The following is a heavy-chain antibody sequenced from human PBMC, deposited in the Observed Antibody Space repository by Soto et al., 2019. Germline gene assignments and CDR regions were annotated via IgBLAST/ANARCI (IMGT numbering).Heavy chain of an antibody. CDR2: IKSKTDGGTT. CDR1: GFTFSNAW. CDR3: TTESIAALPPPYDYYYGMDV. V-gene: IGHV3-15*01. J-gene: IGHJ6*02. Sequence: PGGSLRLSCAASGFTFSNAWMSWVRQAPGKGLEWVGRIKSKTDGGTTDYAAPVKGRFTISRDDSKNTLYLQMNSLKTEDTAVYYCTTESIAALPPPYDYYYGMDVWGQGTTVTVSS. D-gene: IGHD2-21*01.